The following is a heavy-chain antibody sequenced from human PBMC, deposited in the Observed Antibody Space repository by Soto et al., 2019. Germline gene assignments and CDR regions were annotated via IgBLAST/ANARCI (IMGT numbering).Heavy chain of an antibody. CDR3: ARDRCYDGTCYSASDS. D-gene: IGHD2-15*01. V-gene: IGHV3-48*02. J-gene: IGHJ5*01. CDR1: GFRFSTYD. CDR2: ISTTSFTI. Sequence: GGSLRLSCAASGFRFSTYDMGWLRQAPGKGPEWIAHISTTSFTIYYADSVKGRFTISRDNARNSLYLEMNSLRDEDTAVYYCARDRCYDGTCYSASDSWGQGTLVTVSS.